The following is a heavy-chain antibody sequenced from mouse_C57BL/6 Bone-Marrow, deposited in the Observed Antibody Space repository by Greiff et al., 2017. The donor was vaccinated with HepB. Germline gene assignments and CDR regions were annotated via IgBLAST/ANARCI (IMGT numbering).Heavy chain of an antibody. CDR2: INYDGSST. CDR1: GFTFSDYY. J-gene: IGHJ2*01. Sequence: EVQLVESEGGLVQPGSSMKLSCTASGFTFSDYYMAWVRQVPEKGLEWVANINYDGSSTYYLDSLKSRFIISRDNAKNILYLQMSSLKSEDTATYYCARGYDYAFDYWGQGTTLTVSS. D-gene: IGHD2-4*01. V-gene: IGHV5-16*01. CDR3: ARGYDYAFDY.